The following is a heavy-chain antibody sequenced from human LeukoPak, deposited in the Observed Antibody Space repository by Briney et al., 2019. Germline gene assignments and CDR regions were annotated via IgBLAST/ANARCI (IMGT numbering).Heavy chain of an antibody. V-gene: IGHV3-30-3*01. CDR1: GFTFSSYA. CDR2: ISYDGSNK. Sequence: GGSLRLSCAASGFTFSSYAMHWVRQAPGKGLEWVAVISYDGSNKYYADSVKGRFTISRDNSKNTLYLQMNSLRAEDTALYYCAGHTRNYYYGMDAWGQGTTVTVSS. J-gene: IGHJ6*02. CDR3: AGHTRNYYYGMDA. D-gene: IGHD2-2*02.